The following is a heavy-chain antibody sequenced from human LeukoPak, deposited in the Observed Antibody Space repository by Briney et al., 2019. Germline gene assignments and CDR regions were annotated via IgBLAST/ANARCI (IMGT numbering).Heavy chain of an antibody. CDR3: ASRSHKTIVGADTREVGDY. Sequence: SVKVSCKASGGTLRRHTITWVRQAPGQGLEWMGRIIPMMGIANYAQKFQGRVTITADTSTDTAYMDPISLRSEDTAVYYCASRSHKTIVGADTREVGDYWGQGTLVTVSS. V-gene: IGHV1-69*02. J-gene: IGHJ4*02. CDR2: IIPMMGIA. CDR1: GGTLRRHT. D-gene: IGHD6-19*01.